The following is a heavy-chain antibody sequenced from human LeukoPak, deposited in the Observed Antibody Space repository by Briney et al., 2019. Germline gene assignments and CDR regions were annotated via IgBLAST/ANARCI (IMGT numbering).Heavy chain of an antibody. J-gene: IGHJ6*02. CDR3: ARDRRYYDTSGTVYYDAMDV. CDR1: GGSMSSYY. D-gene: IGHD3-22*01. Sequence: PSETLSLTCIVSGGSMSSYYWSWIRQPPGKGLECIGYISYSGSTNYNPSLKSRVTISVDMSKNHFSLKLSSVTAADTAVYYCARDRRYYDTSGTVYYDAMDVWGQGTTVTVSS. V-gene: IGHV4-59*01. CDR2: ISYSGST.